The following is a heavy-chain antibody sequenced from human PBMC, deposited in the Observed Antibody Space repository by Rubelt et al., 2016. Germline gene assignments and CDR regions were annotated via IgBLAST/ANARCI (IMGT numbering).Heavy chain of an antibody. CDR2: IYSGGST. V-gene: IGHV3-66*04. D-gene: IGHD2-21*02. J-gene: IGHJ3*02. Sequence: DVQLVESGGGLVQPGGSLRLSCAASGFSVSSNYMSWVRQAPGKGLEWVSIIYSGGSTYYADSVKGRFTLSRDNSKNTLYLQMNSLRAEDTAVYYCARPYCGGDCSSVWFDAFDIWGQGTMVTVSS. CDR1: GFSVSSNY. CDR3: ARPYCGGDCSSVWFDAFDI.